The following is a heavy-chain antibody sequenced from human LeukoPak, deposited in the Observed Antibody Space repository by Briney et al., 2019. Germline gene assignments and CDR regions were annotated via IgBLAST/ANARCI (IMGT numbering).Heavy chain of an antibody. V-gene: IGHV3-23*01. CDR1: GFTFSGYA. CDR3: ANRVQGNTGPFHC. CDR2: ISGRGDNT. Sequence: GGSLRLSCAASGFTFSGYAMSWVRQAPGKGLEWVSGISGRGDNTYYADSVKGRFTISRDNSKNTLRLQMNSLRDEDTAVYYCANRVQGNTGPFHCWGQGTLASVSS. J-gene: IGHJ4*02. D-gene: IGHD4-23*01.